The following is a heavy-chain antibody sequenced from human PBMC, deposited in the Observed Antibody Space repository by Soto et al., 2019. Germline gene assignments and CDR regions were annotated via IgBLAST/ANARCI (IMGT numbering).Heavy chain of an antibody. D-gene: IGHD3-9*01. CDR1: GGSISSYY. V-gene: IGHV4-59*01. J-gene: IGHJ4*02. CDR3: ARVDPSYDTCTGYYLYYFDY. CDR2: VYYSGST. Sequence: SETLSLTCTVSGGSISSYYWSWILQPPGKGLEWIGYVYYSGSTKYNPSLKSRVTISVDTSKNQFSLKLSSVTAADTAVYYCARVDPSYDTCTGYYLYYFDYWGQGTLVTVSS.